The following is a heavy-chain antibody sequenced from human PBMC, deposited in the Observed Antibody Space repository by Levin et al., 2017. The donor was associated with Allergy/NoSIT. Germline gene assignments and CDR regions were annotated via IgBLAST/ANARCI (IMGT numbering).Heavy chain of an antibody. CDR1: GYTFTSYG. Sequence: ASVKVSCKASGYTFTSYGISWVRQAPGQGLEWMGWISAYNGNTNYAQKLQGRVTMTTDTSTSTAYMELRSLRSDDTAVYYCARGGDRYNYDILTVNYYMDVWGKGTTVTVSS. D-gene: IGHD3-9*01. CDR3: ARGGDRYNYDILTVNYYMDV. CDR2: ISAYNGNT. V-gene: IGHV1-18*01. J-gene: IGHJ6*03.